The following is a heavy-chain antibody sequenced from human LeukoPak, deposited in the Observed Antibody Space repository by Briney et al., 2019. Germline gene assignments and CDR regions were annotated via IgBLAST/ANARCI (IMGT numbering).Heavy chain of an antibody. CDR3: ARRGYSSSSMDY. CDR1: GFTFSNYW. CDR2: INQDGSVK. V-gene: IGHV3-7*01. J-gene: IGHJ4*02. Sequence: GGSLRLSCAASGFTFSNYWMSWVRQAPGKGLEWVANINQDGSVKYYVDSVKGRFTISRDNAKNSLSLQMNTLRAEDTAVYYCARRGYSSSSMDYWGQGTLVTVSS. D-gene: IGHD6-6*01.